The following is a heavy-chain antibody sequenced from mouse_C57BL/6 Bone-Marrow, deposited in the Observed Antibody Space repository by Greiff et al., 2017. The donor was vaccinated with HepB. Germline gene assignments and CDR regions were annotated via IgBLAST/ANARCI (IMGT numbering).Heavy chain of an antibody. Sequence: DVHLVESGGGLVQPGGSLKLSCAASGFTFSDYGMAWVRQAPRKGPEWVAFISNLAYSIYYADTVTGRFTISRENAKNTLYLEMSSLRSEDTAMYYCARIGYYGDYAMDYWGQGTSVTVSS. CDR3: ARIGYYGDYAMDY. CDR2: ISNLAYSI. D-gene: IGHD1-1*01. CDR1: GFTFSDYG. J-gene: IGHJ4*01. V-gene: IGHV5-15*01.